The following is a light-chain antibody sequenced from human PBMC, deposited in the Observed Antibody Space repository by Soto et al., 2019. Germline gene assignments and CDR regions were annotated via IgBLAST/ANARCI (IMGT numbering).Light chain of an antibody. V-gene: IGLV5-45*03. Sequence: QPVLTQPSSLSASPGASASLTCTLRSGINVGTHRIYWYQQKPGSPPQYLLRYKSDSDKQQGSGVPSRFSGSKAPSANAGILLISGLQSEDEADYYCLMWHSGAWVFGGGTKLTVL. CDR1: SGINVGTHR. CDR3: LMWHSGAWV. CDR2: YKSDSDK. J-gene: IGLJ3*02.